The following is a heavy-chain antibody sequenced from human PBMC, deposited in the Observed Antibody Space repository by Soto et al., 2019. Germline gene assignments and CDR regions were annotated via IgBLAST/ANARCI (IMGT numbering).Heavy chain of an antibody. D-gene: IGHD6-19*01. J-gene: IGHJ4*02. CDR3: AKDKSAVAGTGVFDC. CDR1: GFTFSSYA. V-gene: IGHV3-23*01. CDR2: ISGSGGST. Sequence: GGSLRLSCAASGFTFSSYAMSWVRQAPGKGLEWVSAISGSGGSTYYADSVKGRFTISRDNSKNTLYLQMNSLRAEDTAAYYRAKDKSAVAGTGVFDCWGQGILFTIAS.